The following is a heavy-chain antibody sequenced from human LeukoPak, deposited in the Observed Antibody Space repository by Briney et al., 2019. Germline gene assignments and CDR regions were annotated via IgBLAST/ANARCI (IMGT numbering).Heavy chain of an antibody. CDR1: GYSFTSYW. Sequence: GESLKISCKGSGYSFTSYWIGWVRQMPGEGLEWMGIIYPGDSDTRYSPSFQGQVTISADKSISTAYLQWSSLKASDTAMYYCATLGIVGAATVPSDAFDIWGQGTMVTVSS. V-gene: IGHV5-51*01. CDR3: ATLGIVGAATVPSDAFDI. J-gene: IGHJ3*02. CDR2: IYPGDSDT. D-gene: IGHD1-26*01.